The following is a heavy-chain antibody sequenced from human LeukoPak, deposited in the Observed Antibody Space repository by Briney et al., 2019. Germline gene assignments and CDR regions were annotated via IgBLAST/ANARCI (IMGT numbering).Heavy chain of an antibody. CDR3: ARVWRNDNSGYWDY. CDR1: GGSISSSSYY. J-gene: IGHJ4*02. D-gene: IGHD3-22*01. V-gene: IGHV4-39*07. Sequence: PSETLSLTCTVSGGSISSSSYYWGWIRQPPGKGLEWIGSIYYSGSTYYNPSLKSRVTISVDTSKNQFSLKLSSVTAADTAVYSCARVWRNDNSGYWDYWGQGPLVTVSS. CDR2: IYYSGST.